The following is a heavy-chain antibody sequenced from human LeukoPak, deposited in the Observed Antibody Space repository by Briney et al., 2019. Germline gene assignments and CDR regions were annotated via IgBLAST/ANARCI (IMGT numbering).Heavy chain of an antibody. Sequence: SVKVSCKVSGGPFSNYGLSWVRQAPGQGLEWMGGIIPIFPSTNYAQNFQGRVTITADESTSTVYMELSSLRTDDTAVYYCAKPPVSGTLNDAFDIWGQGTVVTVSS. J-gene: IGHJ3*02. V-gene: IGHV1-69*01. CDR1: GGPFSNYG. CDR3: AKPPVSGTLNDAFDI. D-gene: IGHD1/OR15-1a*01. CDR2: IIPIFPST.